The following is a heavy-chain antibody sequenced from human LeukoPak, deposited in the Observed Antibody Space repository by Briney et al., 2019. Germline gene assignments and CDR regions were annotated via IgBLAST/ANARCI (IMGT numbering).Heavy chain of an antibody. V-gene: IGHV3-30*18. J-gene: IGHJ4*02. CDR2: ISYDESNK. CDR3: AKSTTVTTQQRGYYDY. D-gene: IGHD4-11*01. CDR1: GFTFSSYG. Sequence: GGSLRLSCAASGFTFSSYGMHWVRQAPGKGLEWVAVISYDESNKYFADSVKGRFTISRDNPKNTLYLQMNSLRPEDTAVYYCAKSTTVTTQQRGYYDYWGQGTLVTVSS.